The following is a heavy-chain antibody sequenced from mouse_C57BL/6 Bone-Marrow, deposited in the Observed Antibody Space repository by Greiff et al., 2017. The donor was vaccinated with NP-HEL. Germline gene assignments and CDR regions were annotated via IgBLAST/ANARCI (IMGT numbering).Heavy chain of an antibody. CDR2: ISNGGGST. CDR1: GFTFSDYY. CDR3: ARRLTGENFFAY. D-gene: IGHD4-1*01. Sequence: EVKLVESGGGLVQPGGSLKLSCAASGFTFSDYYMYWVRQTPEKRLEWVAYISNGGGSTYYPDTVKGRFTISRDNAKNTLYLQMSRLKSEDTAMYYCARRLTGENFFAYWGQGTLVTVSA. V-gene: IGHV5-12*01. J-gene: IGHJ3*01.